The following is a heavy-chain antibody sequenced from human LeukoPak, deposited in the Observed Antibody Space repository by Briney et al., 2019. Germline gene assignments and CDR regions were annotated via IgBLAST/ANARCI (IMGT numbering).Heavy chain of an antibody. CDR3: AKVTRQYYDSSGYGNLDY. CDR1: GFTFSSYA. V-gene: IGHV3-23*01. J-gene: IGHJ4*02. Sequence: PGGSLRLSCAASGFTFSSYAMSWVRQAPGKGLEWVSAISGSGGSTYYADSVKGRFTISRDNSKNTLYLQMNSLRAEDTAVYYCAKVTRQYYDSSGYGNLDYWGQGTLVTVSS. D-gene: IGHD3-22*01. CDR2: ISGSGGST.